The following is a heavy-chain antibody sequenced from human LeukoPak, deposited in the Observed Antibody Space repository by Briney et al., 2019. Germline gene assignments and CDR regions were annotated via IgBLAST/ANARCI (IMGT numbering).Heavy chain of an antibody. V-gene: IGHV4-61*02. CDR3: ARGNEKAVAGTSGFDP. CDR1: GGSISSGSYY. CDR2: IYTSGST. D-gene: IGHD6-19*01. J-gene: IGHJ5*02. Sequence: KSSETLSLTCTVSGGSISSGSYYWGWIRQPAGKGLEWIVRIYTSGSTNYNPSLKCRVTISVDTSKNQFSLKLSSVTAADTAVYYCARGNEKAVAGTSGFDPGGQGTLVTVSA.